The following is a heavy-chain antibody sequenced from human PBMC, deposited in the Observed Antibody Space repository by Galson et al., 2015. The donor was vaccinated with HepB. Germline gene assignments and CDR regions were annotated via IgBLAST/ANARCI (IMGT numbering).Heavy chain of an antibody. CDR2: INPNGGGT. J-gene: IGHJ4*02. D-gene: IGHD4-23*01. Sequence: SVKVSCKASGYTFTGYYMHWVRQAPGQGLEWMGWINPNGGGTNYAQKFQGRVTMTRDTSISTAYMELSRLRSDDTAVYYCARDLNPSLYGGNSGDLGYWGQGTLVTVSS. CDR3: ARDLNPSLYGGNSGDLGY. CDR1: GYTFTGYY. V-gene: IGHV1-2*02.